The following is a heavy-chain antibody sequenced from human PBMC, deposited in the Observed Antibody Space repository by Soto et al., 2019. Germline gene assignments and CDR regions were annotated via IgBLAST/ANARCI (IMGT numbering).Heavy chain of an antibody. V-gene: IGHV3-30-3*01. CDR3: ARDVHRCWNYPAY. CDR1: GFTFSTYA. J-gene: IGHJ4*02. CDR2: ILYDGSYK. D-gene: IGHD1-7*01. Sequence: QVQLVESGGGVVQPGRSLRLSCEVSGFTFSTYAMHWVRQAPGKGLEWVAVILYDGSYKFYADSVKGRFTISRDNSKNTLYLQMNSPSPEDTALSFCARDVHRCWNYPAYWGQGTLVTVSS.